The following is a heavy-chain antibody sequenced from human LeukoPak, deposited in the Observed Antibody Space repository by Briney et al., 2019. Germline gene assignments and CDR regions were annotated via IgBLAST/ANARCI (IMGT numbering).Heavy chain of an antibody. D-gene: IGHD3-22*01. CDR1: GYTFTSYY. CDR3: ARDASAYYSRWFDY. Sequence: GASVKVSCKASGYTFTSYYMHWVRQAPGQGLEWMGIINPSGGSTSYAQKFQGRVTMTTDTSTSTAYMELRSLRSDDTAVYYCARDASAYYSRWFDYWGQGTLVTVSS. CDR2: INPSGGST. J-gene: IGHJ4*02. V-gene: IGHV1-46*01.